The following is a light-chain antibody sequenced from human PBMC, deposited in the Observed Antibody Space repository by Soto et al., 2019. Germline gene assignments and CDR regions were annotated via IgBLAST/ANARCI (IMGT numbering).Light chain of an antibody. V-gene: IGKV3-20*01. Sequence: EIVLTQSPGTLSLSPGERATLSCRASQSVSNNYLAWYQQKPGQAPRLLIFGTSSRATGIPDRFSGTGSGTDFTLSISRLEPEDFGVYYCQQYNNWPGTFGQGTKVDIK. CDR1: QSVSNNY. J-gene: IGKJ1*01. CDR2: GTS. CDR3: QQYNNWPGT.